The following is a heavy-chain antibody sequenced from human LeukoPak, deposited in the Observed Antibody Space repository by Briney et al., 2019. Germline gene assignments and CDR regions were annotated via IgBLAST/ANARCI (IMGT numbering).Heavy chain of an antibody. Sequence: ASVKVSCKASGYTLTSYYLNWVRQAPGQGLEWLGWINLNGGGTLSAQKFQGRVTMTRDASISTAYMELSGLRSDDTAVYYCATRCTNGVCYKAYYMDVWGKGTTVTVSS. CDR3: ATRCTNGVCYKAYYMDV. CDR1: GYTLTSYY. J-gene: IGHJ6*03. D-gene: IGHD2-8*01. CDR2: INLNGGGT. V-gene: IGHV1-2*02.